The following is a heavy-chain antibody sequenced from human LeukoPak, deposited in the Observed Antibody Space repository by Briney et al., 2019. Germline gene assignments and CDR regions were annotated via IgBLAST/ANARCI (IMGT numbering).Heavy chain of an antibody. CDR2: IKQDGSEK. Sequence: GGSLRLSCAASGFTFSSYWMNWVRQAPGKGLEWVANIKQDGSEKYYVDSVKGRFNISRDNAKNSLYLQMNSLRAEDTAVYYCAKGKDSSGRLAPLDYWGQGTLVTVSS. CDR1: GFTFSSYW. CDR3: AKGKDSSGRLAPLDY. D-gene: IGHD6-19*01. V-gene: IGHV3-7*01. J-gene: IGHJ4*02.